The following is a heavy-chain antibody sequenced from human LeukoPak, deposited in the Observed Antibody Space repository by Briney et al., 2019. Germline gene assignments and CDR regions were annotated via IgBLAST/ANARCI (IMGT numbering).Heavy chain of an antibody. V-gene: IGHV3-11*06. Sequence: PGGSLRLSCAASGFTFSDYYMSWIRQAPGKGLEWVSYISSSSSYTNYADSVKGRFTISRDNAKNSLYLQMNSLRAEDTAVYYCARPSYCGGDCYPDHWYFDLWGRGTLVTVSS. D-gene: IGHD2-21*02. J-gene: IGHJ2*01. CDR1: GFTFSDYY. CDR2: ISSSSSYT. CDR3: ARPSYCGGDCYPDHWYFDL.